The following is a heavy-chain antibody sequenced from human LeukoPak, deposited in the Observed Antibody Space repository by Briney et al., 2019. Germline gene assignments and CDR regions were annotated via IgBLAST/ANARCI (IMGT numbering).Heavy chain of an antibody. Sequence: SETLSLTCTVSGGSISSYYWSWIRQPPGKGLEWIAYIYYSGSTNYNPSLKSRVTTSVDTSKNQFPLKLSSVTAADTAVYYCARRYGSGSSGTFDYWGQGTLVTVSS. CDR2: IYYSGST. CDR1: GGSISSYY. J-gene: IGHJ4*02. D-gene: IGHD3-10*01. V-gene: IGHV4-59*01. CDR3: ARRYGSGSSGTFDY.